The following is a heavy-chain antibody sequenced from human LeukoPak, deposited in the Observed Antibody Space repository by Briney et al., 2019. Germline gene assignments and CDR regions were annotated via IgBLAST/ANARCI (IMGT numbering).Heavy chain of an antibody. CDR3: ARDILTGYYYGMDV. D-gene: IGHD3-9*01. J-gene: IGHJ6*02. Sequence: SETLSLTCTVSGGSISSGGYYWSWIRQPPGKGLEWIGYIYHSGSTYYNPSLKSRVTISVDRAKNQFSLKLSSVTAADTAVYYCARDILTGYYYGMDVWGQGTTVTVSS. V-gene: IGHV4-30-2*01. CDR1: GGSISSGGYY. CDR2: IYHSGST.